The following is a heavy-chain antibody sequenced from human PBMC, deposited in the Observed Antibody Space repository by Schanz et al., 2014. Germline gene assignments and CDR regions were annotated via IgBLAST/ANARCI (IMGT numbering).Heavy chain of an antibody. J-gene: IGHJ3*02. D-gene: IGHD3-10*01. CDR3: AKGRFGELSAFDI. V-gene: IGHV3-7*05. CDR2: IKEDGSVK. CDR1: TFTFSSDW. Sequence: DVQLLESGGGLVQPGGSLRLSCAASTFTFSSDWMSWVRQAPGKGLEWVANIKEDGSVKDYVDSVKGRFTISRDNAKNSLYLQMNSLRAEDTAVYYCAKGRFGELSAFDIWGQGTMVTVSS.